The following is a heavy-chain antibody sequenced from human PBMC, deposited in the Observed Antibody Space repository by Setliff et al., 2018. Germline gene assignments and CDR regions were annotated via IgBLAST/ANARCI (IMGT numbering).Heavy chain of an antibody. CDR1: GGSISSGSYY. Sequence: SETLSLTCTVSGGSISSGSYYWSWIRQPAGKGLEWIGHIYTSGSTNHNPSLKSRVTISVDTSKNQFSLKLSSVTAADTAVYYCASNALPHYDYSNYEGLYDYYYYRDVWGKGTTVTVSS. CDR3: ASNALPHYDYSNYEGLYDYYYYRDV. D-gene: IGHD4-4*01. V-gene: IGHV4-61*09. CDR2: IYTSGST. J-gene: IGHJ6*03.